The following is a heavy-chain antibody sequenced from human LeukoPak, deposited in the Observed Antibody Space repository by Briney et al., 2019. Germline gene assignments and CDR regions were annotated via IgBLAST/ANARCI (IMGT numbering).Heavy chain of an antibody. V-gene: IGHV1-69-2*01. CDR1: GYTFTDYY. J-gene: IGHJ4*02. Sequence: ASVKVSCKVSGYTFTDYYMHWVQQAPGKGLEWMGLVDPEDGETIYAEKFRGRVTITADTSTDTAYMELSSLRSEDTAVYYCATGEPYTTSFDYWGQGTLVTVSS. CDR3: ATGEPYTTSFDY. CDR2: VDPEDGET. D-gene: IGHD1-1*01.